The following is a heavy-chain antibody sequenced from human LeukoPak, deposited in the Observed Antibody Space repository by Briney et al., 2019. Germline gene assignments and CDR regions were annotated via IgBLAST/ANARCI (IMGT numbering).Heavy chain of an antibody. D-gene: IGHD2-21*02. V-gene: IGHV3-7*01. CDR2: IKQDGSEK. CDR1: GFTFSSYA. J-gene: IGHJ4*02. CDR3: ARDPAYCGGDCYSDY. Sequence: GGSLRLSCAASGFTFSSYAMSWVRQAPGKGLEWVANIKQDGSEKYYVDSVKGRFTISRDNAKNSLYLQMNSLRAEDTAVYYCARDPAYCGGDCYSDYWGQGTLVTVSS.